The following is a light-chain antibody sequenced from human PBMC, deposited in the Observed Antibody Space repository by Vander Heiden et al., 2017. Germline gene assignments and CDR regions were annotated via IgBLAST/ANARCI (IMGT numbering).Light chain of an antibody. Sequence: QSALTQPASVSGSPGQSIPISCTGTSSDVGGYNYVSWYQHDPGNAPKLMIYDVSNRPSGVSIRFSGSKSGNTASLTISGLQAEDEADYYCSAYTSSSPVVFGGGTKLTVL. CDR2: DVS. V-gene: IGLV2-14*03. J-gene: IGLJ2*01. CDR1: SSDVGGYNY. CDR3: SAYTSSSPVV.